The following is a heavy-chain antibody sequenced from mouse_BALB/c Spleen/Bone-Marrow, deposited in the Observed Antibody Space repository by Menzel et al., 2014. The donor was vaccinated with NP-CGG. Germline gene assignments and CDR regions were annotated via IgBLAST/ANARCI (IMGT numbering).Heavy chain of an antibody. J-gene: IGHJ1*01. CDR1: GFTFTDYY. Sequence: EVKVVESGGGLVQPGGSLRLSCATSGFTFTDYYMSWVRQPPGEALEWLGFIRNKANGYTTEYSASVKGRFTISRDNSQSILYLQMNILRTEDSATYYCARDRNYDINWYFDVWGAGTTVTVSS. CDR2: IRNKANGYTT. CDR3: ARDRNYDINWYFDV. D-gene: IGHD1-1*01. V-gene: IGHV7-3*02.